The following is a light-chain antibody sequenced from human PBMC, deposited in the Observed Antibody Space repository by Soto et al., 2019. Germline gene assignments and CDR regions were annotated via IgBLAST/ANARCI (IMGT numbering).Light chain of an antibody. CDR1: QSVSSNY. J-gene: IGKJ4*01. CDR3: QRYGTSLPLT. V-gene: IGKV3-20*01. Sequence: EIVLTQSPGTLSLSPGDRATLSCRASQSVSSNYLAWYQQKPGQAPRLLIYGASSRATGIPDRFSGSGSGTDFTLTISRLEPEHFAVYYCQRYGTSLPLTFGGGTKVEIK. CDR2: GAS.